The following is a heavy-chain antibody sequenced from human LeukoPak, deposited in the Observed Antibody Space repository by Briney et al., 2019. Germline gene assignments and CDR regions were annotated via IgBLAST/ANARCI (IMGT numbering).Heavy chain of an antibody. Sequence: PGRSLRLSCAASVFTFDDYAMHWVRQAPGKGLEWVSGISWNSGSIVYADSVKGRFTISRDNAKNSLYLQMNSLRAEDTALYYCAKDIGSSGWSSFDYWGQGTLVTVSS. CDR1: VFTFDDYA. J-gene: IGHJ4*02. D-gene: IGHD6-19*01. CDR3: AKDIGSSGWSSFDY. CDR2: ISWNSGSI. V-gene: IGHV3-9*01.